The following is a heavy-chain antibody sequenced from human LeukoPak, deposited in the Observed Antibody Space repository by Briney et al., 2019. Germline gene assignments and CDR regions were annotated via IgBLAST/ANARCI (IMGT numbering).Heavy chain of an antibody. V-gene: IGHV3-66*01. J-gene: IGHJ4*02. CDR1: GFTVSSNY. CDR2: IYSGGST. CDR3: ARDIVVVPAAMSYEGSRRSGYDLDY. Sequence: GGSLRLSSAASGFTVSSNYMSWVREAPGKGLKGVSAIYSGGSTYYADSVKGRFTISRDNSKNTLYLQMNSLRAEDTAVYYCARDIVVVPAAMSYEGSRRSGYDLDYWGQGTLVTVSS. D-gene: IGHD2-2*01.